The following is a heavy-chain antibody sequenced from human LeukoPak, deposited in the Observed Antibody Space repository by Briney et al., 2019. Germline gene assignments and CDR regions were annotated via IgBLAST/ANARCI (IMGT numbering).Heavy chain of an antibody. D-gene: IGHD3-22*01. CDR3: AGDRQYYDSNYPDAFDI. CDR2: IYHTGST. V-gene: IGHV4-30-2*01. CDR1: AGSISTGGYY. Sequence: SETLSLTCTVSAGSISTGGYYWSWIRQPPGKGLEWIGYIYHTGSTFYNPSLKSRVTISLDKSKNQFSLNLSSVTAADTAVYYCAGDRQYYDSNYPDAFDIWGQGTMVTVSS. J-gene: IGHJ3*02.